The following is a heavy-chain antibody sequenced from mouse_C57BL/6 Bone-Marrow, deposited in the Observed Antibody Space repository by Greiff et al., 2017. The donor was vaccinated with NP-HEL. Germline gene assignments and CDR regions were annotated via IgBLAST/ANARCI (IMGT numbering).Heavy chain of an antibody. V-gene: IGHV1-55*01. CDR2: IYPGSGST. CDR3: ARFYDYGAWFAY. J-gene: IGHJ3*01. Sequence: QVQLQQPGAELVKPGASVKMSCKASGYTFTSYWITWVKQRPGQGLEWIGDIYPGSGSTNYNEKFKSKATLTVDTSSSTAYMQLSSLTSEDSAVDYCARFYDYGAWFAYWGQGTLVTVSA. D-gene: IGHD2-4*01. CDR1: GYTFTSYW.